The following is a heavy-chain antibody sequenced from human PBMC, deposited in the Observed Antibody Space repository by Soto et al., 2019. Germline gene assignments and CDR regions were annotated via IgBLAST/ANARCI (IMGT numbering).Heavy chain of an antibody. Sequence: PSETLSLTCTVSGGSISSYHWSWIRQPPGKGLEWIGNIYYSGSTNYNPSLKSRATISVDTSKNQISLKLSSVTAADTAVYYCARQASGYYYGWFDPWGQGTLVTVSS. J-gene: IGHJ5*02. D-gene: IGHD3-22*01. V-gene: IGHV4-59*08. CDR2: IYYSGST. CDR1: GGSISSYH. CDR3: ARQASGYYYGWFDP.